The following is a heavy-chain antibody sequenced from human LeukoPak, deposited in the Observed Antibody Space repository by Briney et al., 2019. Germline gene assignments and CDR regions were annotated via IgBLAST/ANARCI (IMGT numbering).Heavy chain of an antibody. J-gene: IGHJ6*03. Sequence: ASVKVSCKASGYTFTTYYIQWMRQAPGQGLEWVGKINPSSGSTSYPQKFKGRVTMTRDMSTSTVSMELSSLRSEDTAVYYCARGVVDFYYIDVRGKGTTVTVSS. V-gene: IGHV1-46*01. CDR2: INPSSGST. CDR3: ARGVVDFYYIDV. CDR1: GYTFTTYY. D-gene: IGHD3-16*02.